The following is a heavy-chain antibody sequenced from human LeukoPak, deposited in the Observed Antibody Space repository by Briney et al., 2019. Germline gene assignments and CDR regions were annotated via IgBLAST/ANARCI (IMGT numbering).Heavy chain of an antibody. D-gene: IGHD6-13*01. V-gene: IGHV3-23*01. CDR1: GFTFSSYG. Sequence: GGSLRLSCAASGFTFSSYGMSWVRQAPGKGLEWVSAISDSGGSAYYADSVKGRFTISRDNAKNSLYLQMNSLRAEDTAVYYCATSGYSSSWYRSYYYMDVWGKGTTVTVSS. CDR3: ATSGYSSSWYRSYYYMDV. CDR2: ISDSGGSA. J-gene: IGHJ6*03.